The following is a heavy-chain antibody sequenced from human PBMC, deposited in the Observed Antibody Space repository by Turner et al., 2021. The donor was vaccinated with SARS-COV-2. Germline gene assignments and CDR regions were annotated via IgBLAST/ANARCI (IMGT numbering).Heavy chain of an antibody. CDR1: GFAFGSSW. CDR3: ARGLGGSGDF. J-gene: IGHJ4*02. V-gene: IGHV3-7*01. Sequence: EVQLVESGGGLVQPGGSLRLSCAASGFAFGSSWMSWVRQAPGMGLQWVANIDYDGDKIYYAESVRGRFTVSRNNAYSSLHLDMTSLRVEDTGLYYCARGLGGSGDFWGQGTRVNVSS. D-gene: IGHD6-25*01. CDR2: IDYDGDKI.